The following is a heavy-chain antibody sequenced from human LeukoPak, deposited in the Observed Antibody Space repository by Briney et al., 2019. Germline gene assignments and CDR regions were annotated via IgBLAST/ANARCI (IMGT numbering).Heavy chain of an antibody. D-gene: IGHD2-2*01. V-gene: IGHV3-11*04. CDR3: ARADCSSTSCYELDY. CDR2: ISSSDSTK. J-gene: IGHJ4*02. CDR1: GFTFSDYY. Sequence: GGSLRLSCAGSGFTFSDYYMSWLRQAPGKGLEWVSYISSSDSTKYYTDSVKGRFTISRDNDKNSLYLQMNSLRADDTAVYYCARADCSSTSCYELDYWGQGTLVTVSS.